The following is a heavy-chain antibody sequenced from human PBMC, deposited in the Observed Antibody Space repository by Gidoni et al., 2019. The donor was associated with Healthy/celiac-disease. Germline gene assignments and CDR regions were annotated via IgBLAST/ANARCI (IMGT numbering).Heavy chain of an antibody. V-gene: IGHV4-34*01. CDR3: ARGGYSRGYLLLRGGSWFDP. J-gene: IGHJ5*02. D-gene: IGHD2-2*01. CDR2: INHSGST. Sequence: QVQLQQWGAGLFKPSETLSLTCAVYGGSFSDYYWSWIRQPPGKGLEWIGEINHSGSTNYNPSLKSRVTISVDTSKNQFSLKLTSVTAADTAVYYCARGGYSRGYLLLRGGSWFDPWGQGTLVTVSS. CDR1: GGSFSDYY.